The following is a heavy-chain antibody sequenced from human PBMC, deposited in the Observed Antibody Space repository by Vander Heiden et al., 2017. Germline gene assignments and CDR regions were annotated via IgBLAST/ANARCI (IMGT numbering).Heavy chain of an antibody. J-gene: IGHJ4*02. D-gene: IGHD2-21*02. V-gene: IGHV3-21*01. CDR2: ISSSSSYI. Sequence: EVQLVESGGGLVKPGGSLTPSCAASGFTFSSYSMNWVRQAPGKGLEWVSSISSSSSYIYYADSVKGRFTISRDNAKNSLYLQINSLRAEDTAVYYCARARYCGGDCYSGFDYWGQGTLVTVSS. CDR1: GFTFSSYS. CDR3: ARARYCGGDCYSGFDY.